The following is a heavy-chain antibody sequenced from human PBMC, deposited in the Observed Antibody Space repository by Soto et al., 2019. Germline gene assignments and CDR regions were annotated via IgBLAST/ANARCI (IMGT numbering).Heavy chain of an antibody. CDR1: GYTFTSYG. V-gene: IGHV1-18*04. CDR2: ISAYNGNT. Sequence: QVQLVQSGAEVKKPGASVKVSCKASGYTFTSYGISWVRQAPGQGLEWMGWISAYNGNTNYAQKLQGRVTMTTDTSTSTAYMELRSLRSDDTAVYYCAREVVVVPAAILGGAYYYYGMDVWGQGTTVTVSS. CDR3: AREVVVVPAAILGGAYYYYGMDV. D-gene: IGHD2-2*02. J-gene: IGHJ6*02.